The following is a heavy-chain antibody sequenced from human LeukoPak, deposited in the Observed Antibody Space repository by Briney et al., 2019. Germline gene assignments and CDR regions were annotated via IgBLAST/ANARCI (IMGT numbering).Heavy chain of an antibody. J-gene: IGHJ4*02. D-gene: IGHD1-26*01. CDR1: GGSISGYY. V-gene: IGHV4-59*01. Sequence: PSETLSLTCAVSGGSISGYYLSWIRQPPGKGLEWIGYIYYSGISNYNPSLKSRVTISVDTSNNQFSLRLSSVTAADTAMYYCAREKYGGSNDYWGQGTLVTVSS. CDR2: IYYSGIS. CDR3: AREKYGGSNDY.